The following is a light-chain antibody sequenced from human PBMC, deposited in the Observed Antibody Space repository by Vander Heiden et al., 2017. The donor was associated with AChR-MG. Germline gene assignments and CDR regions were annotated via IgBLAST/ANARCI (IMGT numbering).Light chain of an antibody. V-gene: IGLV2-14*03. CDR3: GSYNIITTFKWL. CDR2: DVS. CDR1: SHDIGGSDY. J-gene: IGLJ3*02. Sequence: QSALTQPASVSGSPGQSITISCTGTSHDIGGSDYVSWYQQYPGKAPKVIIFDVSNRPPGISNRFSGSKSGNTASLTISGLQAEDEADYYCGSYNIITTFKWLCGGGTKLKVL.